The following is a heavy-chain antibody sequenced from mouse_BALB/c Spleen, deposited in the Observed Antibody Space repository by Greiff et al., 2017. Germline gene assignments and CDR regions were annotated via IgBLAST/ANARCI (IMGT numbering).Heavy chain of an antibody. Sequence: QVQLKESGPGLVAPSQSLSITCTVSGFSLTSYDISWIRQPPGKGLEWLGVIWTGGGTNYNSAFMSRLSISKDNSKSQVFLKMNSLQTDDTAIYYCVNWYFDVWGAGTTVTVSS. CDR3: VNWYFDV. J-gene: IGHJ1*01. CDR1: GFSLTSYD. CDR2: IWTGGGT. V-gene: IGHV2-9-2*01.